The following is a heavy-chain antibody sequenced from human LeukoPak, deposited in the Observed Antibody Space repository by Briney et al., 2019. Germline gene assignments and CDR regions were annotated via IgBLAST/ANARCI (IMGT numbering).Heavy chain of an antibody. J-gene: IGHJ4*02. CDR1: GGSFSGYY. CDR2: INHSGST. V-gene: IGHV4-34*01. CDR3: ARSSITIFGVVISPLGY. Sequence: SETLSLTCAVYGGSFSGYYWSWIRQPPGKGLEWIGEINHSGSTNYNPSLKSRVTMSVDTSKNQFSLKLSSVTAADTAVYYCARSSITIFGVVISPLGYWGQGTLVTVSS. D-gene: IGHD3-3*01.